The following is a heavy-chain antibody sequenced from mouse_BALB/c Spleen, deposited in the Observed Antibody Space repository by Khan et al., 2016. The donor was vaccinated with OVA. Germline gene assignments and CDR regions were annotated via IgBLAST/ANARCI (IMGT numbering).Heavy chain of an antibody. V-gene: IGHV3-2*02. CDR3: ARRAYYGNWYFDV. D-gene: IGHD2-1*01. CDR2: ISYSGST. J-gene: IGHJ1*01. Sequence: EVQLQESGPGLVKPSQSLSLTCPVTGYSITSDYAWNWLRQFPGNKLEWMGYISYSGSTGYNPSLKSRISITRDTSKNQFFLQLNSVATEDTATYYCARRAYYGNWYFDVWGAGTTVTVSS. CDR1: GYSITSDYA.